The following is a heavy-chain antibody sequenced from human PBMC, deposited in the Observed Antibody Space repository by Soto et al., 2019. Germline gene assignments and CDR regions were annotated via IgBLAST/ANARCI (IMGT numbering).Heavy chain of an antibody. V-gene: IGHV4-4*07. CDR2: IFTSGST. CDR1: SGSISHYY. D-gene: IGHD6-19*01. Sequence: SETLSLTCTVSSGSISHYYWSWIRQPAGKGLEWIGRIFTSGSTNYNPSLKGRVTMSIDTANQFSLKLSSVTAADTAMYYCARELIAVAGTIGFDPWGQGTLVTVSS. CDR3: ARELIAVAGTIGFDP. J-gene: IGHJ5*02.